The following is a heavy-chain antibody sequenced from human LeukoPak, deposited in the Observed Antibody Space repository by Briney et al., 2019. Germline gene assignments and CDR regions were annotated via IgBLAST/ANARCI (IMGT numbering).Heavy chain of an antibody. CDR1: GGSISSYY. J-gene: IGHJ5*02. Sequence: SETLSLTCTVSGGSISSYYWTWIRQPPGKGLDWIGYIYYSGSTNYNPSLKSRVSISVDTSKNQFSLKLSSVTAADTAVYYCARGGNWFDPRGQGTLVTVSS. CDR2: IYYSGST. CDR3: ARGGNWFDP. V-gene: IGHV4-59*01. D-gene: IGHD3-10*01.